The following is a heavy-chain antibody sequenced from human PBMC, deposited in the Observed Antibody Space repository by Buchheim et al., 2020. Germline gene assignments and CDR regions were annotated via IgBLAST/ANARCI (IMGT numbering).Heavy chain of an antibody. V-gene: IGHV3-7*03. CDR1: GFTFSSYW. J-gene: IGHJ6*03. CDR2: IKQDGSEK. Sequence: EVQLVESGGGLVQPGGSLRLSCVASGFTFSSYWMSWVRQAPGKGLEWVANIKQDGSEKYYVDSVKGRFTISRDNAKNSLYLQMNSLRDEDTAVYYCARDPRSGSYYYYMDVWGKGTT. CDR3: ARDPRSGSYYYYMDV. D-gene: IGHD3-10*01.